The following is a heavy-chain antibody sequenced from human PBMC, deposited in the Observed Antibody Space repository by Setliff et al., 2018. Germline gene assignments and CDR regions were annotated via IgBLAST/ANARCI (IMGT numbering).Heavy chain of an antibody. V-gene: IGHV3-23*01. Sequence: GGSLRLSCAASGFTFSSYAITWVRQAPGKGLEWVSMISGSAQTTYYADSVKGRFTISRDNAKNSLYLQMNSLRAEDTAVYYCARGRQQLVPTSYWGQGTLVTVSS. CDR1: GFTFSSYA. J-gene: IGHJ4*02. D-gene: IGHD6-13*01. CDR2: ISGSAQTT. CDR3: ARGRQQLVPTSY.